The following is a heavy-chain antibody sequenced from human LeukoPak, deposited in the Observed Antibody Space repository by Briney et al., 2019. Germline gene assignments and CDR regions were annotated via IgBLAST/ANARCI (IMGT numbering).Heavy chain of an antibody. V-gene: IGHV3-48*01. CDR1: GFTFSSYS. CDR2: ISSSSSTI. Sequence: PGGSLRLSCAASGFTFSSYSMNWVRQAPGKGLEWVSYISSSSSTIYYADSVKGRFTISRDNAKNSLYLQMNSLRAEDTAVYYCARDTLTVTTREKYFDYWGQGTLVTVSS. D-gene: IGHD4-17*01. J-gene: IGHJ4*02. CDR3: ARDTLTVTTREKYFDY.